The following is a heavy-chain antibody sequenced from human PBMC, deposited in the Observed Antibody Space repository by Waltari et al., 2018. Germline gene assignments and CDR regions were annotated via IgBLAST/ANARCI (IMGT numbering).Heavy chain of an antibody. CDR3: ARIDGYNPDY. Sequence: EVQLVEYGGDLVKPGGSLRLSCAASGFTFSSYSMNWVRQVPGKGLECVSFISSGGSNIYYADSVKGRFTISRDNAKNSLYLQMNSLRVDDTAVYYCARIDGYNPDYWGQGTLVTVSS. CDR1: GFTFSSYS. CDR2: ISSGGSNI. J-gene: IGHJ4*02. D-gene: IGHD5-18*01. V-gene: IGHV3-21*01.